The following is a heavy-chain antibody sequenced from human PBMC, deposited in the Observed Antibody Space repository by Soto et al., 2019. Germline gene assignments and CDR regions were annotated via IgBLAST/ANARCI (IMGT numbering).Heavy chain of an antibody. V-gene: IGHV2-5*02. Sequence: QITLKESGPTLVKPTQTLTLTCTFSGFSLSTSGVGVGWIRQPPGKALEWLALIYWDDDKRYSPSLKSRLTFSKDTSKNQVVLTMTNMDPVDTATYYCAHRPSYCSGVSCYSGFDYWGQGTLVTVSS. CDR1: GFSLSTSGVG. CDR2: IYWDDDK. D-gene: IGHD2-15*01. CDR3: AHRPSYCSGVSCYSGFDY. J-gene: IGHJ4*02.